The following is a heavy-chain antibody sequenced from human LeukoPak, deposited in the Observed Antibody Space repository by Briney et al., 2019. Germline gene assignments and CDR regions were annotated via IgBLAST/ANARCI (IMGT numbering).Heavy chain of an antibody. Sequence: GGSLRLSCAASGFTFSSYAMSWVRQAPGKGLEWVSGISGSGGSTYYADSVKGRFTISRDNSKNTLYLQMNSLRTEDTAVYYCAKGRVGANGYYYYGMDVWGRGTTVSVSS. J-gene: IGHJ6*02. CDR2: ISGSGGST. CDR3: AKGRVGANGYYYYGMDV. D-gene: IGHD1-26*01. CDR1: GFTFSSYA. V-gene: IGHV3-23*01.